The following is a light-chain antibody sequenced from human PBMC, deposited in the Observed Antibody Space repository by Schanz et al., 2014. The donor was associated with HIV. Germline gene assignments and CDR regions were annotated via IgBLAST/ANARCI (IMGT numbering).Light chain of an antibody. CDR2: ALN. Sequence: QSVLTQPPSASGSPGQSVAISCTGASSDIGVSWYQQYPGNAPKLMIFALNRRTSGVPDRFSGAKSGNTAFLLISGLQAEDEADYYCASYGGSNNLLFGGGTKLTVL. J-gene: IGLJ2*01. CDR1: SSDIG. CDR3: ASYGGSNNLL. V-gene: IGLV2-8*01.